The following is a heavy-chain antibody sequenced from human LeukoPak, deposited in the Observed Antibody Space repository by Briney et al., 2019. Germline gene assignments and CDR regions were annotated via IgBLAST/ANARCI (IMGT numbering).Heavy chain of an antibody. CDR2: INPSGGST. D-gene: IGHD3-3*01. CDR1: GYTCTTYY. J-gene: IGHJ5*02. Sequence: ASVKVSCKASGYTCTTYYMHWVRHAPGQGLEWMGIINPSGGSTSYAQKFQGRVTMTRDTSTSTVYMELSSLRSEDTAVYYCAREGITISNWFDPWGQGTLVTVSS. V-gene: IGHV1-46*01. CDR3: AREGITISNWFDP.